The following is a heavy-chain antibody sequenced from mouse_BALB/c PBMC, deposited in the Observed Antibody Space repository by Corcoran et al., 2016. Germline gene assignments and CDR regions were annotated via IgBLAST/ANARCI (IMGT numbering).Heavy chain of an antibody. CDR2: IYPYNDDT. Sequence: EVQLQQSGPELVKPGASVKMSCKASGYTFTSYVMHWVKQKPGQGLEWIGYIYPYNDDTKYNEEFKGKATLTSDKSSSTVYMELRSLTSEDSAVYYCAREVPGGYPFDYWGQGTTLTVSS. J-gene: IGHJ2*01. D-gene: IGHD2-2*01. V-gene: IGHV1S136*01. CDR1: GYTFTSYV. CDR3: AREVPGGYPFDY.